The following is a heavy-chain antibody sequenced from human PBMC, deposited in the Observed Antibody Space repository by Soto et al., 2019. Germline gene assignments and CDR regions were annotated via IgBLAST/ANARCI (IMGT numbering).Heavy chain of an antibody. CDR3: EKDRYCTNGVCYPGPCDY. CDR2: ISGSGGST. V-gene: IGHV3-23*01. Sequence: EVQLLESGGGLVQPGGSLRLSCAASGFTFSSYAMSWVRQAPGKGLEWVSAISGSGGSTYYADSVKGRFTISRDNSKNTLYLQMNSLRDENTAVYYCEKDRYCTNGVCYPGPCDYWGQGTLVTVSS. J-gene: IGHJ4*02. CDR1: GFTFSSYA. D-gene: IGHD2-8*01.